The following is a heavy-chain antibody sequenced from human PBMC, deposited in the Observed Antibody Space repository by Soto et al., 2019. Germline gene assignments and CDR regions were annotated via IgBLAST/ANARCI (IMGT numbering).Heavy chain of an antibody. CDR1: GYTFTSYG. Sequence: QVQLVQSGAEVKKPGASVKVSCKASGYTFTSYGISWVRQAPGQGLEWMGWISDYNGNTNYAQRLQGRVTMPPAPSTSTAYMELRSLRSDDTAVYYCARSAQDYGDSDAVYFDYWGQGTLVTVSS. D-gene: IGHD4-17*01. CDR3: ARSAQDYGDSDAVYFDY. CDR2: ISDYNGNT. V-gene: IGHV1-18*01. J-gene: IGHJ4*02.